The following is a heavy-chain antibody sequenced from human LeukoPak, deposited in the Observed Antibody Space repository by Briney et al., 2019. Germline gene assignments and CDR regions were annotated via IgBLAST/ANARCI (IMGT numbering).Heavy chain of an antibody. CDR1: GGTFSSYA. J-gene: IGHJ4*02. D-gene: IGHD5-18*01. CDR2: IIPIFGTA. V-gene: IGHV1-69*13. CDR3: ASGVPDTAMVTINFDY. Sequence: GASVKVSCKASGGTFSSYAISWVRQAPGQGLEWMGGIIPIFGTANYAQKFQGRVTIAADESTSTAYMELSSLRSEDTAVYYCASGVPDTAMVTINFDYWGQGTLVTVSS.